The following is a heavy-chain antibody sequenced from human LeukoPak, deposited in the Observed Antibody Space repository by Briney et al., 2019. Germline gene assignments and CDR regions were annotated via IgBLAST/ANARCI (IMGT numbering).Heavy chain of an antibody. Sequence: GGSLRLSCAASGFTVSSNYMSWVRQAPGKGLEWVSVIYSGGSTYYADSVKGRFTISRDNSKNTLYLQMNSLRAEDTAVYYCAKGTGYSYEYYYYGMDVWGQGTTVTVSS. J-gene: IGHJ6*02. V-gene: IGHV3-53*01. CDR1: GFTVSSNY. CDR3: AKGTGYSYEYYYYGMDV. CDR2: IYSGGST. D-gene: IGHD5-18*01.